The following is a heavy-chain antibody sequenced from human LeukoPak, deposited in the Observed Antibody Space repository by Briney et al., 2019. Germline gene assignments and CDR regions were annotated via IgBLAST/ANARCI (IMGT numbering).Heavy chain of an antibody. CDR3: ARGGILVYYYYGMDV. J-gene: IGHJ6*04. D-gene: IGHD1-14*01. Sequence: GGSLRLSCATSGFTFSSYAMSWVRQAPGKVLEWVSAISGSGGSTYYADSVKGRFTISRGNSKNTLYLQMNSLRAEDTAVYYCARGGILVYYYYGMDVWGKGTTVTVSS. V-gene: IGHV3-23*01. CDR1: GFTFSSYA. CDR2: ISGSGGST.